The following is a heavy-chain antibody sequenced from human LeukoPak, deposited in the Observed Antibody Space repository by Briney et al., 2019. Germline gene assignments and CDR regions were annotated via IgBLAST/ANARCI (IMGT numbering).Heavy chain of an antibody. D-gene: IGHD5-18*01. V-gene: IGHV1-8*01. CDR1: VYTFTNYD. Sequence: ASVNVSCKASVYTFTNYDINWVGQATGQGLEWMGWKKPNSGNTGYAQKFQGRVTMTRNTSINTAYMELSSLRSEDTAVYYCARGTAMVRIFDYWGQGTLVTVSS. CDR3: ARGTAMVRIFDY. CDR2: KKPNSGNT. J-gene: IGHJ4*02.